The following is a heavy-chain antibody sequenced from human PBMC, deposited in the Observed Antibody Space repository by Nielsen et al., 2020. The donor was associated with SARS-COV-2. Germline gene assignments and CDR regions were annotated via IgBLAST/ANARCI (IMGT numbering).Heavy chain of an antibody. J-gene: IGHJ4*02. V-gene: IGHV1-46*01. CDR3: AREWDDYESSAFDF. Sequence: ASVKVSCKASGYTFINNYLHWVRQAPGQGLEWIGIITPIGATTTYARKFQGRVTLTRDTSTSTVYMELSRLTPDDTATYYCAREWDDYESSAFDFWGQGTLVTVSP. CDR2: ITPIGATT. CDR1: GYTFINNY. D-gene: IGHD3-22*01.